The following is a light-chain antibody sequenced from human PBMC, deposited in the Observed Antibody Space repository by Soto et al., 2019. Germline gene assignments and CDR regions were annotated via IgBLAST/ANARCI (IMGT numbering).Light chain of an antibody. CDR2: EVS. J-gene: IGLJ3*02. CDR1: SSDVGGYNY. V-gene: IGLV2-14*01. Sequence: QSVLTQPASVSGSPGQSITISCTGTSSDVGGYNYVSWYQQHPGKAPKLMIYEVSNRPSGVSNRFSGSKSGNTASLPISGLQAEDEADYYCSSYTSSRTLVFGGGTKRTVL. CDR3: SSYTSSRTLV.